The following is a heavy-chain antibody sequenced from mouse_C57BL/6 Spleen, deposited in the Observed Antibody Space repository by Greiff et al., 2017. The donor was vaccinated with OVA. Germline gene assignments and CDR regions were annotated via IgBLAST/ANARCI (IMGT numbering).Heavy chain of an antibody. J-gene: IGHJ4*01. CDR3: AKRSALYAMDY. CDR2: IWGGGSS. Sequence: VQLVESGPGLVAPSQTLSLSCTASGFSLTSYGVDWVRQPPGKGLEWLGVIWGGGSSNYYPAPMSRLSISKNNTKSQVFLKRNSQQTDDTAMYYCAKRSALYAMDYWGQGTSVTVSS. CDR1: GFSLTSYG. V-gene: IGHV2-9*01.